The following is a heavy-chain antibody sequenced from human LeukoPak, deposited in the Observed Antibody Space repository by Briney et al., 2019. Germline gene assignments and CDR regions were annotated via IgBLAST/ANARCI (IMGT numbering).Heavy chain of an antibody. CDR1: GFTFSSYG. CDR2: IGTAGDT. Sequence: GGSLRLSCAASGFTFSSYGMSWVRQATGKGLEWVSAIGTAGDTYYPGSVKGRFTISRENAKNSLYLQMNSLRAGDTAVYYCARNPLVEMATYGAFDIWGQGTMVTVSS. D-gene: IGHD5-24*01. J-gene: IGHJ3*02. V-gene: IGHV3-13*01. CDR3: ARNPLVEMATYGAFDI.